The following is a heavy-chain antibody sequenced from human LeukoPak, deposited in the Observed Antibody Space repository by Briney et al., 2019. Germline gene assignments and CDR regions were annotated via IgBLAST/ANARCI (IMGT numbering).Heavy chain of an antibody. CDR1: GYSFTSYW. V-gene: IGHV5-51*01. J-gene: IGHJ4*02. CDR3: ARGEYYYDSSGYWQFDY. Sequence: GESLKISCKGSGYSFTSYWIGWVRQMPGKGLEWMGIIYPGDSDTRYSPPFQGQVTISADKSISTAYLQWSSLKASDTAMYYCARGEYYYDSSGYWQFDYWGQGTLVTVSS. D-gene: IGHD3-22*01. CDR2: IYPGDSDT.